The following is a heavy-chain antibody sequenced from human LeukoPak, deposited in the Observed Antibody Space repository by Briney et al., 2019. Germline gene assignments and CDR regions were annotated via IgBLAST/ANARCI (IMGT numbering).Heavy chain of an antibody. J-gene: IGHJ4*02. D-gene: IGHD3-16*01. CDR3: ARDSFTYYFDY. CDR2: IYYSGST. V-gene: IGHV4-31*03. CDR1: GGSISSGGYY. Sequence: SETLSLTCTVSGGSISSGGYYWSWIRQDPGKGLEWIGYIYYSGSTYYNPSLKSRVTISVDTSKNQFSLKLSSVTAADTAVYYCARDSFTYYFDYWGQGTLVTVSS.